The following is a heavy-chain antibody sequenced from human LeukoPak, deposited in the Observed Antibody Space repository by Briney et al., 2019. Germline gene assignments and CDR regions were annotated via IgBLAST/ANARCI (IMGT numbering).Heavy chain of an antibody. Sequence: GGSLRLSCAASGFTFSSYSMYWVRQAPGKGLEWVSGIIGSGEKTYYADSVKGRFTISRDNSKNTLYLQMNSLRAEDTAVYYCAKNEMATPWAYYFDYWGQGTLVTVSS. J-gene: IGHJ4*02. CDR1: GFTFSSYS. V-gene: IGHV3-23*01. D-gene: IGHD5-24*01. CDR2: IIGSGEKT. CDR3: AKNEMATPWAYYFDY.